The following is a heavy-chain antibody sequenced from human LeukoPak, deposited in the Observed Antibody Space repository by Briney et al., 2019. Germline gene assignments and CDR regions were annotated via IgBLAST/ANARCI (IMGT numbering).Heavy chain of an antibody. Sequence: SETLSLTCTVSGDSISTSSYYCGWIRQPLGKGLEWLGSIYYSGSTYYNPSLKSRVTISVDTSKNQFSLNLYSVTAADTAVFYCARSYYYDYRQIDYWGQGTLVTVSS. D-gene: IGHD3-22*01. V-gene: IGHV4-39*01. CDR3: ARSYYYDYRQIDY. CDR1: GDSISTSSYY. J-gene: IGHJ4*02. CDR2: IYYSGST.